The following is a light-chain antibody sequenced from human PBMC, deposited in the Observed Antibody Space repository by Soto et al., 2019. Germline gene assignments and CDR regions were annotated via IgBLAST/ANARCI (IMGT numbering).Light chain of an antibody. Sequence: DIQMTQCPSTLSASVGDRVTITCRASQTVNSWLAWYQQKPGKVPNLLIYDASSLEDGVPSRFSGSGSGTEFTLTISSLQPDDFATYYCQHYNSYPWTFGQGTKVDIK. V-gene: IGKV1-5*01. CDR3: QHYNSYPWT. J-gene: IGKJ1*01. CDR1: QTVNSW. CDR2: DAS.